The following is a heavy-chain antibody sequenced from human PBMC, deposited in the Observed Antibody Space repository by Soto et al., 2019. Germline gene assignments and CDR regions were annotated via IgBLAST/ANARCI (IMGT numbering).Heavy chain of an antibody. J-gene: IGHJ4*02. D-gene: IGHD3-9*01. CDR1: GFTFGDYA. CDR3: TSRTEYYDILTGYYPTDSDY. CDR2: IRSKAYGGTT. Sequence: LRLSCTASGFTFGDYAMSWFRQAPGKGLEWVGFIRSKAYGGTTEYAASVKGRFTISRDDSKSIAYLQMNSLKTEDTAVYYCTSRTEYYDILTGYYPTDSDYWGQGTLVTVSS. V-gene: IGHV3-49*03.